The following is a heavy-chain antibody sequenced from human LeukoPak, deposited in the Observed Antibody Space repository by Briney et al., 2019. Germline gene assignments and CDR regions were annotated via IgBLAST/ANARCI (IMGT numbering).Heavy chain of an antibody. V-gene: IGHV4-38-2*02. D-gene: IGHD3-10*01. Sequence: SETLSLTCTVSGYSISSGYYWGWIRQPPGKGLEWIGSIYHSGSTYYNPSLKSRVTISVDTSKNQFSLKLSSVTAADTAVYYCATFRPGGPGYFDYWGQGTLVTVSS. CDR1: GYSISSGYY. CDR3: ATFRPGGPGYFDY. CDR2: IYHSGST. J-gene: IGHJ4*02.